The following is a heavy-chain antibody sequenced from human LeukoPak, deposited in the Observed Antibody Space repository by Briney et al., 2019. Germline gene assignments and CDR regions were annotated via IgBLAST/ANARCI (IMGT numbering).Heavy chain of an antibody. CDR3: ARSSVAGRGGDAFDI. V-gene: IGHV4-34*01. D-gene: IGHD6-19*01. CDR2: INHSGST. Sequence: SETLSLTCAVYGGSFSGYYWSWIRQPPGKGLEWIGEINHSGSTNYNPSLKSRVTISVDTSKNQFSLKLSSVTAADTAVYYCARSSVAGRGGDAFDIWGQGTMVTVSS. CDR1: GGSFSGYY. J-gene: IGHJ3*02.